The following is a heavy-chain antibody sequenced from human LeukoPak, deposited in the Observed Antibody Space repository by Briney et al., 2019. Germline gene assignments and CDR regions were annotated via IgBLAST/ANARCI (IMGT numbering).Heavy chain of an antibody. D-gene: IGHD3-10*01. J-gene: IGHJ6*03. CDR2: IYYSGST. V-gene: IGHV4-39*07. CDR3: ARLYGSGSYYNVYYYYYMDV. Sequence: SETLSLTCTVSGGSISSSSYYWGWIRQPPGKGLEWIGSIYYSGSTYYNPSLKSRVTISVDTSKNQFSLKLSSVTAADTAVYYCARLYGSGSYYNVYYYYYMDVWGKGTTITVSS. CDR1: GGSISSSSYY.